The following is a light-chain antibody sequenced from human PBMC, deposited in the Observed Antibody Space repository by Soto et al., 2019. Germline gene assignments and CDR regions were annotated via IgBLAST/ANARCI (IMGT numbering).Light chain of an antibody. Sequence: QSVLTQPPSVSGAPGQRVTISCTGSSSNIGAGYDVHWYQQRPGTAPKLLIFGNTNRPSGVPDRFSGSKSGTSASLAITGLQAEDEADYYCSSYAGSNNLVFGGGTKLTVL. V-gene: IGLV1-40*01. CDR1: SSNIGAGYD. J-gene: IGLJ2*01. CDR2: GNT. CDR3: SSYAGSNNLV.